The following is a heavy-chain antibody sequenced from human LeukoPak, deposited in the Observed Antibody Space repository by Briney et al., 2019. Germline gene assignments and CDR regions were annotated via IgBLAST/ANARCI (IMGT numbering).Heavy chain of an antibody. CDR1: GFIFRNYG. D-gene: IGHD2-15*01. J-gene: IGHJ6*03. Sequence: GGSLRLSCSASGFIFRNYGMNWVRQAPGKGLEWVSGIGPSGDRTYYADSVKGRFTISRDNSKNTLYLQMSSLRDEDTTVYYCARGARVGNYMDVWGKGTTVTISS. V-gene: IGHV3-23*01. CDR3: ARGARVGNYMDV. CDR2: IGPSGDRT.